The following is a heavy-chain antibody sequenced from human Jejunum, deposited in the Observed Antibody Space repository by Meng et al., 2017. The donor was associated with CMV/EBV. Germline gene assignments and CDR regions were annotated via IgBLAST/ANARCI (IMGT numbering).Heavy chain of an antibody. CDR3: AKEEGYTRPHYFDY. Sequence: SGIPLSSYAMAWVRQAPGKGLEWVAVVYSGGGTTDYADSVKGRFTISRDNSKNTLYLQMNSLRAEDTAVYYCAKEEGYTRPHYFDYWGQGTLVTVSS. V-gene: IGHV3-23*03. D-gene: IGHD6-13*01. CDR2: VYSGGGTT. CDR1: GIPLSSYA. J-gene: IGHJ4*02.